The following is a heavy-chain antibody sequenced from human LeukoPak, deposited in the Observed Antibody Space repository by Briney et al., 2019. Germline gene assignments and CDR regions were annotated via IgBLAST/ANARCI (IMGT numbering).Heavy chain of an antibody. V-gene: IGHV3-48*03. CDR1: GFTFSNYA. D-gene: IGHD3-10*01. CDR2: ISSSGTTT. CDR3: ARGYGSGSSHIDY. J-gene: IGHJ4*02. Sequence: GGSLRLSCAASGFTFSNYAMSWVRQAPGKGLEWVSYISSSGTTTYYAASVKGRFTISRDNAKNSLYLQMNSLRAEDTAVYYCARGYGSGSSHIDYWGQGTLVTVSS.